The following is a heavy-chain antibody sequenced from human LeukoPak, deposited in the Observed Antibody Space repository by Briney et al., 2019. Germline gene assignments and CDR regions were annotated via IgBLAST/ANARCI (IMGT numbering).Heavy chain of an antibody. CDR1: GFTFSSYE. J-gene: IGHJ4*02. Sequence: PGGSLRLSCAASGFTFSSYEMNWVRQAPGKGLGWVSYISSSGSTIYYADSVKGRFTISRDNAKNSLYLQMNSLRAEDTAVYYCARDRQRFGELLYRWGQGTLVTVSS. CDR3: ARDRQRFGELLYR. V-gene: IGHV3-48*03. D-gene: IGHD3-10*01. CDR2: ISSSGSTI.